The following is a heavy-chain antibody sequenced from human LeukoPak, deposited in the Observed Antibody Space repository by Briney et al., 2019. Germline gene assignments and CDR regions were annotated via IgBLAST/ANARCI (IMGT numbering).Heavy chain of an antibody. CDR1: GGTISSSSYY. CDR3: ARHVRFLEWLSSYYFDY. V-gene: IGHV4-39*01. CDR2: IYYSGTT. D-gene: IGHD3-3*01. Sequence: NPSETLSLTCTVSGGTISSSSYYWGWIRQPPGQGLEWIGSIYYSGTTYYNPSLKSRVTISVDTSKSQFSLRLTSVTAADTAVYYCARHVRFLEWLSSYYFDYWGQGTLVTVSS. J-gene: IGHJ4*02.